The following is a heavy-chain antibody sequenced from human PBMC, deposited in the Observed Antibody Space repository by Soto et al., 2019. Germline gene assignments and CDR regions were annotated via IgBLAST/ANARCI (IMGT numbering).Heavy chain of an antibody. J-gene: IGHJ5*02. V-gene: IGHV4-59*01. Sequence: SETLSLTCTVSGGAISSYYWSWIRQPPGKGLEWIGYIYYSGSTNYNPSLKSRVTISVDTSKNQFSLKLSSVTAADTAVYYCARVNSPLPAAILWSGYPNNWFDPWGQGTLVTVSS. CDR3: ARVNSPLPAAILWSGYPNNWFDP. CDR2: IYYSGST. D-gene: IGHD2-2*02. CDR1: GGAISSYY.